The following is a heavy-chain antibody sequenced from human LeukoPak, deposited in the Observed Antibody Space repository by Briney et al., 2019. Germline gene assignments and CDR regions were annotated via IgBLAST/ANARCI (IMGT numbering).Heavy chain of an antibody. D-gene: IGHD6-13*01. V-gene: IGHV4-39*01. J-gene: IGHJ5*02. CDR2: ISYSGST. CDR3: ASGGSSSWYRWFDP. CDR1: GGFISSSSYY. Sequence: SETLSLTRTVSGGFISSSSYYWGWIRQPPGRGLEWIGDISYSGSTYYNPSLKSRVTISVDTSKNQFSLKLSSVTATDTAVYYCASGGSSSWYRWFDPWGQGTLVTVSS.